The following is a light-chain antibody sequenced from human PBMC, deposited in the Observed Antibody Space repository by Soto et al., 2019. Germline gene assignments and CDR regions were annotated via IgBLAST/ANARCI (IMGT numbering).Light chain of an antibody. CDR1: QSVASSY. Sequence: EIVLTQSPGTLSLSPGERATLSCRASQSVASSYLAWYQQKPGQAPTFLIYGASYRATGIPDRFSGSGSGTDFTLTISRLEPEDFAVYYCQQYGTSPLTFGGGTKVDIK. V-gene: IGKV3-20*01. CDR3: QQYGTSPLT. CDR2: GAS. J-gene: IGKJ4*01.